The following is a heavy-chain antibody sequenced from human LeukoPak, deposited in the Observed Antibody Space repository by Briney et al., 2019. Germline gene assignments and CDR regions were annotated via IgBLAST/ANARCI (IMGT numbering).Heavy chain of an antibody. J-gene: IGHJ6*02. CDR1: GFTFNSYA. CDR2: ISYDGSNK. V-gene: IGHV3-30*04. Sequence: GGSLRLSCAASGFTFNSYAIHWVRQAPGKGLEWVAVISYDGSNKYYADSVKGRFTISRDNAKNSLYLQMSNLRAEDTAVYFCARGGGLDVWGQGATVTVSS. D-gene: IGHD3-16*01. CDR3: ARGGGLDV.